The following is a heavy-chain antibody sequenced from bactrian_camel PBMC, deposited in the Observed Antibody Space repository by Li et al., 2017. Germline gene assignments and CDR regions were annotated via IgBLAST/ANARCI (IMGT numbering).Heavy chain of an antibody. J-gene: IGHJ6*01. CDR1: GFTFSTYY. CDR3: VRSPEVSGAWFFGN. Sequence: QLVESGGGLVQPGGSLRVSCAASGFTFSTYYIGWVRQAPGKGLEWVSSIYTGGDSTYYTESVKGRYTISKDNAKNTVYLQMNSLKPEDTAVYYCVRSPEVSGAWFFGNWGQGTQVTVS. V-gene: IGHV3S28*01. CDR2: IYTGGDST. D-gene: IGHD2*01.